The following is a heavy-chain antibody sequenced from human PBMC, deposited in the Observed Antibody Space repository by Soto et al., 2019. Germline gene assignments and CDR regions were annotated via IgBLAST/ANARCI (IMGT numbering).Heavy chain of an antibody. D-gene: IGHD2-2*01. V-gene: IGHV3-30*18. Sequence: GGSLRLSCAGSGFTFRSYGLHWVRQSPGKGLEWVAVVSGGGETTYYADSVKGRSTISRDNSKNMMYMQMDSLRPEDTAVYYCAKEADIVIGPVAGPVAFSFDLWGQGTLVTVSS. CDR1: GFTFRSYG. CDR2: VSGGGETT. J-gene: IGHJ4*02. CDR3: AKEADIVIGPVAGPVAFSFDL.